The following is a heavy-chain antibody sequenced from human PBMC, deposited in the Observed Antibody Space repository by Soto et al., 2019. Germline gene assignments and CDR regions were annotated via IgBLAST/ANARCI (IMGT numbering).Heavy chain of an antibody. CDR2: ISSNGVGT. Sequence: EVQLVESGGGLVQPGGSLRLSCAASGFTFSNYAMDWVRQAPGKVLEYVSGISSNGVGTYYANSVKDRFIISRDNSKNTLYLQMGSLRAEDMAVYCCARREQSDYYYMDVWGKGTSVTVSS. D-gene: IGHD6-19*01. CDR3: ARREQSDYYYMDV. J-gene: IGHJ6*03. V-gene: IGHV3-64*01. CDR1: GFTFSNYA.